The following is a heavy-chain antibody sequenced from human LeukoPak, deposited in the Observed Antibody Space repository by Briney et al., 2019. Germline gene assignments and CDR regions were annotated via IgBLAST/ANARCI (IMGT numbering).Heavy chain of an antibody. CDR1: GGTFSNYA. J-gene: IGHJ4*02. CDR2: IIPIFGTA. V-gene: IGHV1-69*05. D-gene: IGHD6-19*01. Sequence: ASVKVSCKACGGTFSNYAINWVRQAPGQGLEWMGGIIPIFGTANYAQKFQGRVTITTDESTSTAYMELNSLRSEDTAVYYCAASSGWEEDYFDYWGQGTLVTVSS. CDR3: AASSGWEEDYFDY.